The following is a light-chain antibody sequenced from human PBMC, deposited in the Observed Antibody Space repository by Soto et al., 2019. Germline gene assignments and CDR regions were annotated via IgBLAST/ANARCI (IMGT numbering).Light chain of an antibody. V-gene: IGKV3-20*01. J-gene: IGKJ1*01. CDR1: QSVSSNF. CDR3: QQYGSSPPRT. Sequence: EIVLTQSPGTLSLSPGERATLSCRASQSVSSNFLAWYQQKPGQSPRLLMYGASTRATDVPDRFSGSGSGADFTLSISRLEPEDFAVYYCQQYGSSPPRTFGQGTKVDIK. CDR2: GAS.